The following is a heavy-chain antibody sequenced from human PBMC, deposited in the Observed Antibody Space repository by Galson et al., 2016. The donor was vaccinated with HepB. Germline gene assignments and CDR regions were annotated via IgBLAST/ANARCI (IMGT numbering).Heavy chain of an antibody. CDR3: AKGGMLIPRFDY. Sequence: SLRLSCAASGFTLSTYAMSWVRQAPGKGLEWVSTIRGNGGSTSYADSVKGRFTISRDSSKNTVYLQMNSLRAGVTAVYYCAKGGMLIPRFDYWGQGTLVTVSS. D-gene: IGHD3-16*01. CDR2: IRGNGGST. J-gene: IGHJ4*02. CDR1: GFTLSTYA. V-gene: IGHV3-23*01.